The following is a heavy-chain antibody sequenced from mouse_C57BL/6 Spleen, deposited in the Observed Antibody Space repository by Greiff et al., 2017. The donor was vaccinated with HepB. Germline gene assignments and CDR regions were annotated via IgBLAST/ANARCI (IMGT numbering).Heavy chain of an antibody. J-gene: IGHJ4*01. CDR3: ARKHYYGSSYAMDY. V-gene: IGHV1-64*01. D-gene: IGHD1-1*01. CDR1: GYTFTSYW. Sequence: VQLQQPGAELVKPGASVKLSCKASGYTFTSYWMHWVKQRPGQGLEWIGMIHPNSGSTNYNEKFKSKATLTVDKSSSTAYMQLSSLTSEDSAVYYSARKHYYGSSYAMDYWGQGTSVTVSS. CDR2: IHPNSGST.